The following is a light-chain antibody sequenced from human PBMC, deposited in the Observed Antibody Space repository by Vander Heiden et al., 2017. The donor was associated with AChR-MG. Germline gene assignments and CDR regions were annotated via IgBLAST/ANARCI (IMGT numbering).Light chain of an antibody. CDR2: RVT. V-gene: IGLV2-14*01. CDR3: SSYTHTNKGVV. Sequence: QSALTQPASVSGSPGQSLTISCTGTSSDIGDYNYVSWYQQYPGKAPKLLIYRVTNRPSGVSNRFSGSKSGNTASLIISGLQADDEADYYCSSYTHTNKGVVFGGGTKLTVL. CDR1: SSDIGDYNY. J-gene: IGLJ2*01.